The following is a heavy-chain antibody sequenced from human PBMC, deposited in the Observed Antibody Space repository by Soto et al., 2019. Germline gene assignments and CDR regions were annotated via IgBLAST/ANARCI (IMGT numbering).Heavy chain of an antibody. D-gene: IGHD2-2*01. CDR3: AKGVAPAAMRTGLDH. CDR1: GFTFFTYA. J-gene: IGHJ4*02. CDR2: ISSSGSST. Sequence: EVQMLXXXGGXXXXXGSLRLSCAASGFTFFTYAMSWVRQAPGKGLEWISVISSSGSSTYYADSVKGRFTISRDNSKNTVYLQMNSLRADDTAVYYCAKGVAPAAMRTGLDHWGQGTLVTVSS. V-gene: IGHV3-23*01.